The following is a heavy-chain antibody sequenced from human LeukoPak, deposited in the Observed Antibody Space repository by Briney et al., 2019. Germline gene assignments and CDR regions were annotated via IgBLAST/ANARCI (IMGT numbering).Heavy chain of an antibody. CDR1: GFIFSTYD. J-gene: IGHJ4*02. V-gene: IGHV3-13*01. D-gene: IGHD5-18*01. CDR2: IGTAGDT. Sequence: GGSLRLSCAASGFIFSTYDMHWVRQATGKGLEWVSAIGTAGDTHYPGSVKGRFTISKENAKNSLYLQMNSLRAGDTAVYYCARGPSFYNYGDGGEYFDYWGQGTLVTVSS. CDR3: ARGPSFYNYGDGGEYFDY.